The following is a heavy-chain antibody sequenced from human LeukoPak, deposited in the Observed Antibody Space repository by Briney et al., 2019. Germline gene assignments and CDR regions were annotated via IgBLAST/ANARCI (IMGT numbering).Heavy chain of an antibody. V-gene: IGHV3-74*03. Sequence: GGSLRLSCAASGFTFSRYWMHWVRQAPGKGLVWVSSINSDGSNTMYADSVKGRFTISRDNAKDTLYLQMNSLRAEDTAVYYCARLPTGSSLHYWGQGTLVTVSS. CDR2: INSDGSNT. CDR1: GFTFSRYW. J-gene: IGHJ4*02. D-gene: IGHD6-6*01. CDR3: ARLPTGSSLHY.